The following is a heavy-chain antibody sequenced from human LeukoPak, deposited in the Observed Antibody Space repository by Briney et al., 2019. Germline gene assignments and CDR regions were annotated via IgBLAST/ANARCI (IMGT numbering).Heavy chain of an antibody. D-gene: IGHD6-13*01. CDR2: ISAYNGNT. Sequence: ASVKVSCKASGYTFTSYGISWVRQAPGQGLEWMGWISAYNGNTNYAQKLQGRVTMTTDTSTSTAYMELRSLRSVDTAVYYCARDRREYIAAAGPPDFDYWGQGTLVTVSS. V-gene: IGHV1-18*01. J-gene: IGHJ4*02. CDR3: ARDRREYIAAAGPPDFDY. CDR1: GYTFTSYG.